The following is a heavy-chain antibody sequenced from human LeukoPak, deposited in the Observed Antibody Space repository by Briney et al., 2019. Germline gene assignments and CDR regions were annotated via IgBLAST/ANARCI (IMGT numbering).Heavy chain of an antibody. V-gene: IGHV3-30*18. CDR2: ISVDGRNK. CDR3: AKRPSDYGDYVTYFDY. D-gene: IGHD4-17*01. Sequence: PGGSLRLSCAASGFSFIGYGMHWVRQAPGKGLEWVGVISVDGRNKNYADSVKGRFTISRDNSKRTLYLQMNSLRDEETAVYYCAKRPSDYGDYVTYFDYWGQGTLVTVSS. CDR1: GFSFIGYG. J-gene: IGHJ4*02.